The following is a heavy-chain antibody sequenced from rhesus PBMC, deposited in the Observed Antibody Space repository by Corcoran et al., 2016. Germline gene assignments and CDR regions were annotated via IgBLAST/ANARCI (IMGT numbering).Heavy chain of an antibody. V-gene: IGHV2-95*01. D-gene: IGHD4-23*01. CDR3: ARVNTVTLDY. J-gene: IGHJ4*01. CDR2: IYWNDSK. CDR1: GFSISTTGTG. Sequence: QVTLKESGPALVKPTRTLTLTCTFSGFSISTTGTGVGWIRQPPGKALEWLASIYWNDSKYYSTSLKSRLTISKDTSKNQVVLTMTNMDPVDTATYYCARVNTVTLDYWGQGVLVTVSS.